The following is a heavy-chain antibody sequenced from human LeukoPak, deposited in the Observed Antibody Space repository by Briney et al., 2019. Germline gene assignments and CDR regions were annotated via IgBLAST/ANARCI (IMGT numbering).Heavy chain of an antibody. J-gene: IGHJ4*02. CDR1: GYIFTGYY. V-gene: IGHV1-2*02. CDR2: INPNSGGT. Sequence: ASVKVSCKASGYIFTGYYMHWVRQAPGQGLEWVGWINPNSGGTNYAQKFQGRVAMTRDTSISTAYMELSGLRSDDTAVYYCARAAGSDSRDYFDYWGQGTLVTVSS. CDR3: ARAAGSDSRDYFDY. D-gene: IGHD2-21*02.